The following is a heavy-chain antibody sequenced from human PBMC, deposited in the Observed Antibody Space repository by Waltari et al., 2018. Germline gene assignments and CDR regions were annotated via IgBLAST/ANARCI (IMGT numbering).Heavy chain of an antibody. J-gene: IGHJ5*02. CDR1: GGSTSSRNYY. Sequence: QVQLQESGPGLVKPSQTLSLTCTVSGGSTSSRNYYWSWIRQPAGKGLEWIGRVYTSGNTNSNPSFKSRVTISVDASKNQFSLRLSSLTAADTAVYYCARESTRFDPWGQGTLVTVSS. D-gene: IGHD5-12*01. CDR2: VYTSGNT. CDR3: ARESTRFDP. V-gene: IGHV4-61*02.